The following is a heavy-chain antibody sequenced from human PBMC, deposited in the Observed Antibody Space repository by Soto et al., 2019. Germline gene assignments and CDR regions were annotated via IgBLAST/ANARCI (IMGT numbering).Heavy chain of an antibody. D-gene: IGHD4-17*01. CDR2: ISYDGRNE. Sequence: QGHLVESGGGVVQPGRSLRLSCAASGFTFSSYGMHWVRQAPGKGLEWVAVISYDGRNEYYADAVKGRFTISRDNSKNTLYLQTNSLRAEDTAVYYCAKDRGALRWSEEHYYFDYWGQGTLVTVSS. V-gene: IGHV3-30*18. CDR3: AKDRGALRWSEEHYYFDY. J-gene: IGHJ4*02. CDR1: GFTFSSYG.